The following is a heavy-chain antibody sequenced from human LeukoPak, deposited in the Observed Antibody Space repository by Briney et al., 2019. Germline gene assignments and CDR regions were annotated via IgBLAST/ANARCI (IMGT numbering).Heavy chain of an antibody. Sequence: SETLSLTCAVYGGSFSGYYWSWIRQPPGKGLEWIGEVNHSGSTNYNPSLKSRVTISVDASKNQFSLKLSSVTAADTAVYYCARGHYYGSGRFLNYGMDVWGQGTTVTASS. CDR1: GGSFSGYY. D-gene: IGHD3-10*01. J-gene: IGHJ6*02. CDR3: ARGHYYGSGRFLNYGMDV. CDR2: VNHSGST. V-gene: IGHV4-34*01.